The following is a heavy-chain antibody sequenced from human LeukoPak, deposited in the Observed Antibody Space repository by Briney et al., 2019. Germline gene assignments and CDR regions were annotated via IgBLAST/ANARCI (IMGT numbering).Heavy chain of an antibody. J-gene: IGHJ6*03. D-gene: IGHD3-16*02. CDR1: GGSFSGYY. CDR3: ARGGYLPRYYYYMDV. V-gene: IGHV4-59*01. CDR2: IYYSGST. Sequence: SPSETLSLTCAVYGGSFSGYYWSWIRQPPGKGLEWIGYIYYSGSTNYNPSLKSRVTISVDTSKNQFSLKLSSVTAADTAVYYCARGGYLPRYYYYMDVWGKGTTVTVSS.